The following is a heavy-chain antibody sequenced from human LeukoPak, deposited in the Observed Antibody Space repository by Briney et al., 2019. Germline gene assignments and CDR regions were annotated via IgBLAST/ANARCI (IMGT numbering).Heavy chain of an antibody. CDR3: ASMTTVTLDDAFDI. J-gene: IGHJ3*02. V-gene: IGHV3-33*01. Sequence: GGSLRLSCAASGFIFSSYGMHWVRQAPGKGPEWVALIWYDGSKRSYADSVKGRFAISRDNSKNTLYLQMNSLRVEDTAVYYCASMTTVTLDDAFDIWGQGTMVTVSS. D-gene: IGHD4-17*01. CDR1: GFIFSSYG. CDR2: IWYDGSKR.